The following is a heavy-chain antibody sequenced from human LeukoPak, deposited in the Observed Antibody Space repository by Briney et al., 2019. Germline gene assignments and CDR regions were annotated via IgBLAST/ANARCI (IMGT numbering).Heavy chain of an antibody. CDR2: IYYSGST. Sequence: SETLSLTCTVSGGSISSYYWSWIRQPPGEGLEWIGYIYYSGSTNYNPSLKSRVTISVDTSKNQISLKLSSVTAADTAVYYCARRAYSYGYYYYYGMDVWGQGTTVTVSS. J-gene: IGHJ6*02. V-gene: IGHV4-59*08. CDR1: GGSISSYY. D-gene: IGHD5-18*01. CDR3: ARRAYSYGYYYYYGMDV.